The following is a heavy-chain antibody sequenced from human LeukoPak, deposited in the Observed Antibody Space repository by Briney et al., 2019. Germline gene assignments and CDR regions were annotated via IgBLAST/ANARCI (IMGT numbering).Heavy chain of an antibody. CDR2: ISNDGRYI. V-gene: IGHV3-23*01. CDR3: ATVMGSSPSTAYFAY. D-gene: IGHD6-6*01. Sequence: GGPLRLSCGGSGFIFINHAINWVRQTPGKGLEWLSAISNDGRYIYYTDSVKGRFTTSRDNSRNTVYLQMNGLRVEDTAVYYCATVMGSSPSTAYFAYWGQGTLVTVSS. J-gene: IGHJ4*02. CDR1: GFIFINHA.